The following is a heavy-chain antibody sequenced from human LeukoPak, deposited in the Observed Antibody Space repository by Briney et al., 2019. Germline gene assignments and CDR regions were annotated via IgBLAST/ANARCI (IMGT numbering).Heavy chain of an antibody. V-gene: IGHV3-30*04. Sequence: GGSLRLSCVASGFNFGSYAMDWVRQAPGKGLERVGDISYDGAYQSYAVSVRGRFTISRDNSKNTLYLQMNSLRPEDAAVYYCATESSLSNWGRGTLVTVSA. CDR1: GFNFGSYA. CDR2: ISYDGAYQ. J-gene: IGHJ4*02. CDR3: ATESSLSN.